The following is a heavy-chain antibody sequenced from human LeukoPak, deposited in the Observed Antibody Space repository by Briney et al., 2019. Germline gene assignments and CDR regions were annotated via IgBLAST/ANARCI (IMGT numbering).Heavy chain of an antibody. CDR2: ISSDGSTT. CDR1: GFTFSDYY. V-gene: IGHV3-11*04. Sequence: KPGGSLRLSCAASGFTFSDYYMSWIRQAPGKGLEWVSYISSDGSTTYYADSVEGRFTMSRDNAKKSLYLQMSNLRAEDTAVYYCARDRARFDPWGQGTLVTVSS. J-gene: IGHJ5*02. CDR3: ARDRARFDP.